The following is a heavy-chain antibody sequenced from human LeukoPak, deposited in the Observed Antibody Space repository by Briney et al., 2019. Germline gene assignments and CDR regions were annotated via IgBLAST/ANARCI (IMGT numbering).Heavy chain of an antibody. CDR3: ARERLYYYDD. CDR2: SGST. V-gene: IGHV4-59*01. Sequence: PSETLSLTCTVSGGSISSCYWSWLRQPPGKGLEWIGYSGSTNYNPSLKSRVTISVDTSKNQFSLKLSSVTAADTAVYYCARERLYYYDDWGQGTLVTVSS. J-gene: IGHJ4*02. CDR1: GGSISSCY. D-gene: IGHD2-21*02.